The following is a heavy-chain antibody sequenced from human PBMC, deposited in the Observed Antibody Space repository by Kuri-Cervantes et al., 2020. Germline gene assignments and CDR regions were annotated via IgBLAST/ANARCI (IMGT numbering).Heavy chain of an antibody. CDR3: ARHHGMLPGE. CDR1: GFTFSSYS. CDR2: IGGSSSTTT. V-gene: IGHV3-48*01. D-gene: IGHD1-26*01. Sequence: GESLKISCAASGFTFSSYSMNWVRQAPGKGLEWVSYIGGSSSTTTYYADSVKGRFTISRDNAKNSLYLQMNSLRAEDTAVYYCARHHGMLPGEWGQGTLVTVSS. J-gene: IGHJ4*02.